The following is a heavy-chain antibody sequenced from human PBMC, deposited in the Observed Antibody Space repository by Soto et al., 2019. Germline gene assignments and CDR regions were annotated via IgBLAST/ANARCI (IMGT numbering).Heavy chain of an antibody. CDR1: GFTFSSYA. Sequence: GGSLRLSCSASGFTFSSYAMHWVRQAPGKGLEYVSAISSNGGSTYYADSVKGRFTISRDNSKNTLYLQMSSLRAEDTAVYYCVKDGEDIVVVPAAIDPWGQGTPVTVSS. J-gene: IGHJ5*02. V-gene: IGHV3-64D*08. D-gene: IGHD2-2*01. CDR3: VKDGEDIVVVPAAIDP. CDR2: ISSNGGST.